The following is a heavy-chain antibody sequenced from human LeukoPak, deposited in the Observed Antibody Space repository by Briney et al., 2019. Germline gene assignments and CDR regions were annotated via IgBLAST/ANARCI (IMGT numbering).Heavy chain of an antibody. CDR2: INPNSGGT. CDR3: ARGGDCYSSENDAFDI. V-gene: IGHV1-2*02. CDR1: GYTFTVYY. J-gene: IGHJ3*02. D-gene: IGHD2-21*02. Sequence: GASVNVSCKASGYTFTVYYMHWVRRAPGQGLEWMGCINPNSGGTNYAQKFQGRVTMARDTSISTAYMELSRLRSDDTAVYYCARGGDCYSSENDAFDIWGQGTMVTVSS.